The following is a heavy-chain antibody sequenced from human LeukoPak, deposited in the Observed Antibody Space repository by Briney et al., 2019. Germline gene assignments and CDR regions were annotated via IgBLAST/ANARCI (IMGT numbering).Heavy chain of an antibody. V-gene: IGHV1-2*02. Sequence: ASVKVSCKASRDTFTDYHMHWVRQAPGQGLEWMGWINPKTGDTNYAQKFQGRVTMTRDTSISTAYMELSRLRSDDTAVYYCARERKNSVFGVVITRSYYYMDVWGKGTTVTVSS. CDR2: INPKTGDT. D-gene: IGHD3-3*01. J-gene: IGHJ6*03. CDR3: ARERKNSVFGVVITRSYYYMDV. CDR1: RDTFTDYH.